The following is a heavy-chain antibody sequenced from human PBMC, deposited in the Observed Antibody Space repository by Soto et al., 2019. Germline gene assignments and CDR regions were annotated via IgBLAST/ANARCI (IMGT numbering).Heavy chain of an antibody. CDR3: ARGYCSGASCYSLYYYHYMDV. D-gene: IGHD2-15*01. V-gene: IGHV4-39*07. Sequence: SGTLSLTCAVSGGSISSSSYYWGWIRQPPGKGLEWIGSIYYSGSTYYNPSLKSRVTISVDTSKNQFSLKLSSVTAADTAVYYCARGYCSGASCYSLYYYHYMDVWGKGTTVPVSS. J-gene: IGHJ6*03. CDR1: GGSISSSSYY. CDR2: IYYSGST.